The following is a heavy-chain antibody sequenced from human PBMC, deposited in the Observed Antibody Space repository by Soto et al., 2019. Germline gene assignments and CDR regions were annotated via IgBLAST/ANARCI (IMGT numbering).Heavy chain of an antibody. CDR2: ISGSGGST. J-gene: IGHJ4*02. CDR3: AKDNSDIVVVTATLNAIDY. V-gene: IGHV3-23*01. Sequence: GGSLRLSCAASGFTFSSYAMSWVRQAPGKGLEWVSAISGSGGSTYYADSVKGRFTISRDNSKNTLYLQMNSLRAEDTAVYYCAKDNSDIVVVTATLNAIDYWGQGTLVTVSS. D-gene: IGHD2-21*02. CDR1: GFTFSSYA.